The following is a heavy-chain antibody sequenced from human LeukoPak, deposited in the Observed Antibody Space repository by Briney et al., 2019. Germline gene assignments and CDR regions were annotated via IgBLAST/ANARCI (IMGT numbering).Heavy chain of an antibody. CDR3: VIITMIVVA. Sequence: PGGSLRLSCAASGFTFSSYAMSWVRQAPGKGLEWVSAVSGSGGSKYYADSVKGRFTISRDNSKNTLYLQMNSLRAEDTAVYYCVIITMIVVAWGQGTLVTVSS. CDR1: GFTFSSYA. CDR2: VSGSGGSK. V-gene: IGHV3-23*01. J-gene: IGHJ4*02. D-gene: IGHD3-22*01.